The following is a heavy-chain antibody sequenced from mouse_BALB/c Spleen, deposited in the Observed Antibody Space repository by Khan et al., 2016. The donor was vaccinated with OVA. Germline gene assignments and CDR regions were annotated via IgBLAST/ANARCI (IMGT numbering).Heavy chain of an antibody. CDR2: TSYSGSS. V-gene: IGHV3-2*02. J-gene: IGHJ4*01. CDR3: ARGRTY. CDR1: GYSITSDYA. Sequence: EVQLQESGPGLVKPSQSLSLTCTVTGYSITSDYAWNWIRQFPGNKLEWMGYTSYSGSSSYHPSLKSRISITRDTSKNQFFLQLKSVTTEDTATYYCARGRTYWGQGTSVTVSS.